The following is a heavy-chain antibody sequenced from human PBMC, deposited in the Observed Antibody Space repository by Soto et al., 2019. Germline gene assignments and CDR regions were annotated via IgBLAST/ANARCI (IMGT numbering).Heavy chain of an antibody. CDR2: IYYSGST. CDR3: AREHGSRGDYYYGMDV. CDR1: GGSISSYY. Sequence: PSETLSLTCTVSGGSISSYYWSWIRQPPGKGLEWIGYIYYSGSTNYNPSLKSRVTISVDTSKNQFSLKLSSVTAADTAVYYCAREHGSRGDYYYGMDVWGQGTTVTVSS. D-gene: IGHD3-10*01. J-gene: IGHJ6*02. V-gene: IGHV4-59*01.